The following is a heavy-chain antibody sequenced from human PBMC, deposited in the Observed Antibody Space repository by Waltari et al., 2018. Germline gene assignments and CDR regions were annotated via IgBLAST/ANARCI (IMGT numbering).Heavy chain of an antibody. CDR3: ARGPASDSGNYYVGDY. D-gene: IGHD1-26*01. J-gene: IGHJ4*02. V-gene: IGHV3-74*01. Sequence: EVQLVESGGVLVQPGGSLRIACEASGFTFSNYWMHWVRPAPGKGLVWFSTINNAGSITSYVDSVKGRFTISRDNAKNTLYLQMNSLRVEDTGIYYCARGPASDSGNYYVGDYWGQGTLVTVSS. CDR1: GFTFSNYW. CDR2: INNAGSIT.